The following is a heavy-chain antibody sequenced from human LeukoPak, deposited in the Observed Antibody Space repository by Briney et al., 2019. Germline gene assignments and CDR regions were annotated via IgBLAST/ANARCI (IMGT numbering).Heavy chain of an antibody. Sequence: GGTLRLSCAASGFTFSSYGMSWVRQAPGKGLEWVSAISGSGGSTYYADSVKGRFTISRDNSKNTLYLQMNSLRAEDTAVYYCAKDLYGDYVEDVWGKGTTVTISS. CDR3: AKDLYGDYVEDV. D-gene: IGHD4-17*01. V-gene: IGHV3-23*01. CDR2: ISGSGGST. CDR1: GFTFSSYG. J-gene: IGHJ6*04.